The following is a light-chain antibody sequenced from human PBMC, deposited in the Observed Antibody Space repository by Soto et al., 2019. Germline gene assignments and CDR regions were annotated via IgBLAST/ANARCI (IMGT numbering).Light chain of an antibody. J-gene: IGKJ1*01. CDR1: QSVSSSY. CDR2: GAS. Sequence: EIVLTQSPGTLSLSPGERATLSCRASQSVSSSYLAWYQQKPGQAPRLLIYGASSMSTGIPDRFSGSGSVTDFTLTISRLEPEDFAVYYCQQYGSSPWTFGQGTKVDIK. CDR3: QQYGSSPWT. V-gene: IGKV3-20*01.